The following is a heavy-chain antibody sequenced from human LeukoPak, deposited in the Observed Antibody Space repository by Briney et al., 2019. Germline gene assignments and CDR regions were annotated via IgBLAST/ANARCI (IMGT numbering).Heavy chain of an antibody. CDR2: IYYSGST. CDR3: ARAESYYDILTGCQEGHAFDI. CDR1: GGSISSYY. Sequence: SETLSLTCTVSGGSISSYYWSWIRQPPGKGLEWIGYIYYSGSTNYNPSLKSRVTISVDTSKNQFSLKLSSVTAADTAVYYCARAESYYDILTGCQEGHAFDIWGQGTMVTVSP. D-gene: IGHD3-9*01. J-gene: IGHJ3*02. V-gene: IGHV4-59*01.